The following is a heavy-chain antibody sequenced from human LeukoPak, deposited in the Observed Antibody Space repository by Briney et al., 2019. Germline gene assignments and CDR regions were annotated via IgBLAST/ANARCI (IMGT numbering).Heavy chain of an antibody. D-gene: IGHD3-16*02. Sequence: GGSLRLSCAASGFTFSSYWMHWVRQAPGKGLEWVAMISYDESDQYYVDSVKGRFTISRDNSKKSLYLQMNGLRPDDTALYYCAREGAIVGNAFDLWGLGTMVIVSS. CDR3: AREGAIVGNAFDL. CDR1: GFTFSSYW. V-gene: IGHV3-30-3*01. CDR2: ISYDESDQ. J-gene: IGHJ3*01.